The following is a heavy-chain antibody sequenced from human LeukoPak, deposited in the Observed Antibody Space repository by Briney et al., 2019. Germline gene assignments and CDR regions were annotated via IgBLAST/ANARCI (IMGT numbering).Heavy chain of an antibody. CDR2: ISGSGGST. CDR3: YSLTGYYTDS. V-gene: IGHV3-23*01. D-gene: IGHD3-9*01. Sequence: GSLRLSCAASGFTFSSYAMSWVRQAPGKRLEWVSAISGSGGSTYYADSVKDRFTISRDNSKNTLYLQMNSLRAEDTAVYYCYSLTGYYTDSWGQGTLVTVSS. J-gene: IGHJ4*02. CDR1: GFTFSSYA.